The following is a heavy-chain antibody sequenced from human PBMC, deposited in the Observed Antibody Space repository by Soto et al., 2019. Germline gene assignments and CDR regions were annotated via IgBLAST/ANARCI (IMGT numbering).Heavy chain of an antibody. CDR3: AKGVIAAAGRDWFDP. J-gene: IGHJ5*02. Sequence: QVQLVESGGGVVQPGRSLRLSCAASGFTFSSHGMHWVRQIPGKGLEWVAVIWYDGSNKYYADSVKGRFTISRDDSKNTLYLQMDSLRAEDTAVYHCAKGVIAAAGRDWFDPWGQGTLVTVSS. D-gene: IGHD6-13*01. V-gene: IGHV3-33*06. CDR1: GFTFSSHG. CDR2: IWYDGSNK.